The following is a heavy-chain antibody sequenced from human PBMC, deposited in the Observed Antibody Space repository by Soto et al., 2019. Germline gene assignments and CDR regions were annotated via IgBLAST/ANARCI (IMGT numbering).Heavy chain of an antibody. CDR1: GFTFSSYW. Sequence: EVQLVESGGGLVQPGGSLRLSCAASGFTFSSYWMSWVRQAPGKGLEWVANIKQDGSEKYNVDFVKGRFTISRDNAKNSLYLQMNSLRGDDTARYYCARAYGSGSLSCYWGQGTLVTVSS. J-gene: IGHJ4*02. CDR2: IKQDGSEK. V-gene: IGHV3-7*01. CDR3: ARAYGSGSLSCY. D-gene: IGHD3-10*01.